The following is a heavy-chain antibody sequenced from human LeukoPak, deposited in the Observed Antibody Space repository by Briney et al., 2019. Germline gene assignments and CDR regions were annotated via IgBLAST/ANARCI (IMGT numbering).Heavy chain of an antibody. Sequence: AGGSLRLSCAASGFAFSSGWMNWVRQAPGKGLEWVSSISSSSSYIYYADSVKGRFTISRDNAKNSLYLQMNSLRAEDTAVYYCARDPEGSGYWILNWFDPWGQGTLVTVSS. CDR2: ISSSSSYI. CDR1: GFAFSSGW. J-gene: IGHJ5*02. V-gene: IGHV3-21*01. CDR3: ARDPEGSGYWILNWFDP. D-gene: IGHD5-12*01.